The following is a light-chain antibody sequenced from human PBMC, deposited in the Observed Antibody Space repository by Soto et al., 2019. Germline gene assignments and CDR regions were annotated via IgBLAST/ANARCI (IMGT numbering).Light chain of an antibody. Sequence: DIQMTQSPSTLSASVGDRVTITCRASQSIRTWLAWYQQKPGKAPQILISGASGLQGGVPPRFSGSGSGSQFTLTITSLQPDEGATYDCQQENSHNPFDGGTEVVIK. V-gene: IGKV1-5*01. CDR3: QQENSHNP. CDR1: QSIRTW. CDR2: GAS. J-gene: IGKJ4*01.